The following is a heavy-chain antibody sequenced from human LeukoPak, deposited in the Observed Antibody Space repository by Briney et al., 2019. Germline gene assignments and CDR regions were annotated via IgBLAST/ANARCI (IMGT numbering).Heavy chain of an antibody. D-gene: IGHD3-3*01. CDR3: ARWNYDFYHMDV. J-gene: IGHJ6*03. CDR1: GGSISRGSYY. CDR2: MYYNGRI. V-gene: IGHV4-39*07. Sequence: SETLSLTCNVSGGSISRGSYYSGWVRQPPGKGLDWIGSMYYNGRIYYNPSLGSRVAISGDASRNQFSLRLTYVTAADSAVYYCARWNYDFYHMDVWGWGTTVTVSS.